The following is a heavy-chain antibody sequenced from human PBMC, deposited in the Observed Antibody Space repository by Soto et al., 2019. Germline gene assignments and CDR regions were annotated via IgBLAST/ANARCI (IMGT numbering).Heavy chain of an antibody. CDR3: ARGTGDYDFWSGYHATDYFGY. J-gene: IGHJ4*02. Sequence: GGSLRLSYAASGFTFSSYSMNWVRQAPGKGLEWVSSISSSSSYIYYADSVKGRFTISRDNAKNSLYLQMNSLRAEDTAVYYCARGTGDYDFWSGYHATDYFGYWGQGTLVTVSS. CDR2: ISSSSSYI. V-gene: IGHV3-21*01. CDR1: GFTFSSYS. D-gene: IGHD3-3*01.